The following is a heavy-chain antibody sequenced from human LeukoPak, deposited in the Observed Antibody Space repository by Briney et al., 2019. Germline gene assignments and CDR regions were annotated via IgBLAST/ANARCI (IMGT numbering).Heavy chain of an antibody. V-gene: IGHV3-11*01. J-gene: IGHJ4*02. D-gene: IGHD3-22*01. CDR3: ARVHYPYSSGYYYSYFDY. CDR2: ISSSGSTI. CDR1: GLTFSDYY. Sequence: GGSLRLSCAASGLTFSDYYMSWIRQAPGKGLEWVSYISSSGSTIYYADSVKGRFTISRDNAKNSLYLQMNSLRAEDTAVYYCARVHYPYSSGYYYSYFDYWGQGTLVTVSS.